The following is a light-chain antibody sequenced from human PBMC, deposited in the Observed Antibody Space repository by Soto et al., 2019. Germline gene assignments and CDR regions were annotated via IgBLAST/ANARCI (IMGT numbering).Light chain of an antibody. CDR1: QSISSW. CDR3: QQYNSYSQT. V-gene: IGKV1-5*03. J-gene: IGKJ1*01. Sequence: DIQMTQSPSTLSASEGDRVTITCRASQSISSWLAWYQQKPGKAPKLLIYKASSLESGVPSRFSGSGSGTEFTLTISSLQPDHFATYYCQQYNSYSQTFGQGTKVDVK. CDR2: KAS.